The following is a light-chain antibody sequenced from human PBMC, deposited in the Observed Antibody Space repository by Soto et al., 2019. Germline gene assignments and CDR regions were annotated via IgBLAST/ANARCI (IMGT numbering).Light chain of an antibody. J-gene: IGKJ5*01. V-gene: IGKV3-15*01. Sequence: EIVMTQSPATLSVSPGERATLSCRASQSVNSGHLAWYQQKPGQAPRLLIYGASTRATGIPARFSGSGSGTEFTPTISSLQSEDFAVYFCQQYNKWPITFGQGTRLEIK. CDR3: QQYNKWPIT. CDR2: GAS. CDR1: QSVNSGH.